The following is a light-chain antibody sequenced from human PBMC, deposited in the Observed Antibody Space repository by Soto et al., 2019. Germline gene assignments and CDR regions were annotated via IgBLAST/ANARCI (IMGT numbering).Light chain of an antibody. Sequence: QSALTQPPSASGSPGQSVTISCTGTSSDVGGSNYVSWYQQHPGKAPKFMIYEVSKRPSGVPDRFSGSKSGNTASLTVSGLQDEDEADYYCSSYAGSNDVVFGGGTKLTVL. CDR1: SSDVGGSNY. J-gene: IGLJ2*01. V-gene: IGLV2-8*01. CDR2: EVS. CDR3: SSYAGSNDVV.